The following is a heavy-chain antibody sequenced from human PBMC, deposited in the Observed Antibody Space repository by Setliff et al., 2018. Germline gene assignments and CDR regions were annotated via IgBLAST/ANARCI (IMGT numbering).Heavy chain of an antibody. CDR3: AHRGGYGADSLYYFDV. Sequence: SGPTLVNPTQTLTLTCSLSGFSLRSSGMAVGWIRQPPGKALEWLALIYWDDVKRYSPFLKNRLTITPDTSKNQVVLTLTNMDPVDTATYYCAHRGGYGADSLYYFDVWGQGTLVTVSS. D-gene: IGHD3-10*01. J-gene: IGHJ4*02. CDR2: IYWDDVK. CDR1: GFSLRSSGMA. V-gene: IGHV2-5*02.